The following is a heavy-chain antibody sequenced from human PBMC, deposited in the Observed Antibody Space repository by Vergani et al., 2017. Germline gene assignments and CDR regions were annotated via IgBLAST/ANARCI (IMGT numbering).Heavy chain of an antibody. CDR2: ISYRGST. V-gene: IGHV4-39*01. D-gene: IGHD1-26*01. J-gene: IGHJ4*02. CDR1: GGSISSSSYY. Sequence: QLQLQESGQGLVKPSETLSLTCTVSGGSISSSSYYWGWIRQPPGKGLEWIGGISYRGSTYYNPSLKSRVTISVDTSTNQFSLKLSSVTAADTTVYYCARQRVGALELDYWGQGTLVTVSS. CDR3: ARQRVGALELDY.